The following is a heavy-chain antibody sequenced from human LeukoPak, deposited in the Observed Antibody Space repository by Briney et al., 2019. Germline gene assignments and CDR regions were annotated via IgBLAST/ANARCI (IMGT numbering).Heavy chain of an antibody. V-gene: IGHV4-39*01. CDR1: GGSISSSSYY. CDR3: ARATSGYYLH. D-gene: IGHD3-3*01. Sequence: SETLSLTCTVSGGSISSSSYYWGWIRQPPGKGLEWIGSIYYSGSTYYNPSLKSRVTISVDTSKNQFSLKLSSVTAADTAVYYCARATSGYYLHWGQGTLVTVSS. CDR2: IYYSGST. J-gene: IGHJ4*02.